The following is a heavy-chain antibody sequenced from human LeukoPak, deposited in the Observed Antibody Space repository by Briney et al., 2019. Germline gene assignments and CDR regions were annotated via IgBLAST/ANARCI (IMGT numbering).Heavy chain of an antibody. V-gene: IGHV3-23*01. CDR3: AKALGEWELLNDAFDI. CDR2: ISGSGGST. CDR1: GLTFRSYA. J-gene: IGHJ3*02. D-gene: IGHD1-26*01. Sequence: GGSLRLSCAASGLTFRSYAMSWVRQAPGKGLEWVSAISGSGGSTYYADSVKGRFTISRDNSKKTLYLQMNSLRAEDTAVYYCAKALGEWELLNDAFDIWGQRTMVTVSS.